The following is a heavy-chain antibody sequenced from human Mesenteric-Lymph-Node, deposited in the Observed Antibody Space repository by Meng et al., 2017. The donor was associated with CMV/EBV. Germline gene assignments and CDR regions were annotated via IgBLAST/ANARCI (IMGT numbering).Heavy chain of an antibody. CDR1: AYTFTSYW. J-gene: IGHJ3*02. Sequence: KVSCKGSAYTFTSYWIGWVRQMPGNGLEWMGIIYPGDSDTRYSPTFQGQVTISADKSISTAYLQWSSLKASDTAIYYCARGLGGYGAFDIWGQGTMVTVSS. D-gene: IGHD3-16*01. CDR2: IYPGDSDT. V-gene: IGHV5-51*01. CDR3: ARGLGGYGAFDI.